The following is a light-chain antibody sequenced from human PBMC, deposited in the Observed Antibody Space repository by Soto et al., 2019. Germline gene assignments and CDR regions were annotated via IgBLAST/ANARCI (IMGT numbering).Light chain of an antibody. CDR2: DVS. Sequence: EIVLTQSPATLHLSPGERVTLSCRASQSVSNSLAWSTQKPGQPPRLLIYDVSNRATGIQARFSGIGSGTEFTLTIRSLQSEEFAVDDCQQYNNWPTFGQGTKVDIK. CDR1: QSVSNS. J-gene: IGKJ1*01. CDR3: QQYNNWPT. V-gene: IGKV3-11*01.